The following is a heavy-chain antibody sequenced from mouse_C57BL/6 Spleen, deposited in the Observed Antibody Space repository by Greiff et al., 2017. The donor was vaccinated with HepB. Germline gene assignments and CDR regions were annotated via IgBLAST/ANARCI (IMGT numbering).Heavy chain of an antibody. CDR2: IYPRSGNT. Sequence: QVQLQQSGAELARPGASVKLSCKASGYTFTSYGISWVKQRTGQGLEWIGEIYPRSGNTYYNEKFKGKATLTADKSSSTAYMELRSLTSEDSAVYFCARVDNPIYYGNYYYAMDYWGQGTSVTVSS. CDR1: GYTFTSYG. J-gene: IGHJ4*01. D-gene: IGHD2-1*01. CDR3: ARVDNPIYYGNYYYAMDY. V-gene: IGHV1-81*01.